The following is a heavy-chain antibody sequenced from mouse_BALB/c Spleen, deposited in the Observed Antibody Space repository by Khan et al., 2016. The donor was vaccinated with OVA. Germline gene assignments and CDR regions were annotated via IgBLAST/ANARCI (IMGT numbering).Heavy chain of an antibody. CDR2: IYLFNDDT. J-gene: IGHJ2*01. CDR1: GYTFTSYV. V-gene: IGHV1S136*01. Sequence: VQLKESGPELVKPGASVKMSCKASGYTFTSYVLHWLRQKPGQALEWIGYIYLFNDDTKYNEKFKGEATLTSDKSSTTAYMGLSSLTSEDSAVYYCAKNYRYDVYFDYWGQGTTLTVSS. CDR3: AKNYRYDVYFDY. D-gene: IGHD2-14*01.